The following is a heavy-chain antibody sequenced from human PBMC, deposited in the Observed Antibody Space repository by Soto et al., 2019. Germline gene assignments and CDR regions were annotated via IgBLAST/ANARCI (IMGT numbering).Heavy chain of an antibody. CDR3: AKGRLYSDDSSGYPFDY. J-gene: IGHJ4*02. CDR1: GFTFSSYG. D-gene: IGHD3-22*01. Sequence: GSLRLSCAASGFTFSSYGMHWVRQAPGKGLEWVAVISYDGSNKYYADSVKGRFTISRDNSKNTLYLQMNSLRAEDTAVYYCAKGRLYSDDSSGYPFDYWGQGTLVTVSS. V-gene: IGHV3-30*18. CDR2: ISYDGSNK.